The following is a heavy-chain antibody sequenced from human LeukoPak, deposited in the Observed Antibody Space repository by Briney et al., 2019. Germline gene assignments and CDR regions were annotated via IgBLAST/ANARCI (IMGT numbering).Heavy chain of an antibody. D-gene: IGHD3-9*01. J-gene: IGHJ4*02. CDR1: GYTFTGYY. CDR2: INPNSGGT. CDR3: ARGQYYDILTGYPTPFDY. V-gene: IGHV1-2*02. Sequence: ASVKVSCKASGYTFTGYYMHWVRQAPGQGLEWMGWINPNSGGTNYAQKFQGRVTMTRDTSISTAYMELSRLRSDGTAVYYCARGQYYDILTGYPTPFDYWGQGTLVTVSS.